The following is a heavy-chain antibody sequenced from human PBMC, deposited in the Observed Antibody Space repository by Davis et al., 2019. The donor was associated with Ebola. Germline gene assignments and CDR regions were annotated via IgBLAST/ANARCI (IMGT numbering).Heavy chain of an antibody. D-gene: IGHD4-17*01. J-gene: IGHJ4*02. V-gene: IGHV3-73*01. CDR2: IRSKANSYAT. CDR3: TWQNGDHDY. CDR1: GFTFSGSA. Sequence: GESLKISCAASGFTFSGSAMHWVRQASGKGLEWVGRIRSKANSYATAYAASVKGRFTISRDDSKNTAYLQMNSLKTEDTAVYYCTWQNGDHDYWGQGTLVTVSS.